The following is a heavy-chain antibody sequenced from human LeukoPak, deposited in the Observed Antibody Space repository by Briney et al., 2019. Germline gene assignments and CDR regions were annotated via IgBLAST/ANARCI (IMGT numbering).Heavy chain of an antibody. J-gene: IGHJ6*04. CDR1: GGTFSSYA. Sequence: ASVKVSCKASGGTFSSYAISWVRQAPGQGLEWMGGIIPIFGTANYAQKFQGRVTITADKSTSTAYMELSSLRSEDTAVYCCARGVDIVVVPAAYTTTYYYYGMDVWGKGTTVTVSS. CDR3: ARGVDIVVVPAAYTTTYYYYGMDV. D-gene: IGHD2-2*01. CDR2: IIPIFGTA. V-gene: IGHV1-69*06.